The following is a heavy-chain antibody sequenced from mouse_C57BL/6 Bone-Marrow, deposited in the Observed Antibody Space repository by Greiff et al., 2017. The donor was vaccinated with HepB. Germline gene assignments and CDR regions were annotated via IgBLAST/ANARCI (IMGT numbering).Heavy chain of an antibody. J-gene: IGHJ2*01. CDR2: IWWDDDK. Sequence: QVTLKVSGPGLLQPSQTLSLTCSFSGFSLSTFGMGVGWIRQPSGKGLEWLAHIWWDDDKYYNPALKSRLTISKETSKNQVILKIANVDAADTASYYCARIDPYYFGYWGQGTTLTVSS. V-gene: IGHV8-8*01. CDR1: GFSLSTFGMG. CDR3: ARIDPYYFGY.